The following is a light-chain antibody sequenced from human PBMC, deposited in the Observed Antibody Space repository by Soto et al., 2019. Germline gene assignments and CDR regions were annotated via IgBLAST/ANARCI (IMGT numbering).Light chain of an antibody. CDR1: QSVSSRY. CDR2: GAS. V-gene: IGKV3D-20*02. J-gene: IGKJ5*01. Sequence: EIVLTQSPGTLSLSPGERATLSCRASQSVSSRYLAWYQQKPGLAPRLLIYGASSRATGIADRFSGSGSGTDFTLTISSLEPEDFAVYYCQQRSNWPPWTFGQGTRLEIK. CDR3: QQRSNWPPWT.